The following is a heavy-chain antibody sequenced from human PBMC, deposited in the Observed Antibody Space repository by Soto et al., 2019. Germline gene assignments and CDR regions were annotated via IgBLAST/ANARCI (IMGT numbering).Heavy chain of an antibody. V-gene: IGHV3-30-3*01. CDR1: RFTFTTYA. D-gene: IGHD3-3*01. CDR2: MSSDGTNE. Sequence: LRLSCAAWRFTFTTYAMNWVRQAPGKGLEWVALMSSDGTNEHYADSVRGRFTVSRDNSRNTLFLQMNSLRAEDTALYYCAKGVVIRAPFDYWGQGTLVTVSS. CDR3: AKGVVIRAPFDY. J-gene: IGHJ4*02.